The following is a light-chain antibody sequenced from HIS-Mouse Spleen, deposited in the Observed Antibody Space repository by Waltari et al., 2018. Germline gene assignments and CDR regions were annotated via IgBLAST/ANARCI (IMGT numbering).Light chain of an antibody. J-gene: IGLJ2*01. CDR3: AAWDDSLSGHVV. CDR1: SPNIGSNY. Sequence: QSVLTQPPSASGTPGQRVPIPCSGSSPNIGSNYVYWYQQLPGTAPKLLIYRNNQRPSGVPDRISGSKSGTSASLAISGLRSEDEADYYCAAWDDSLSGHVVFGGGTKLTVL. CDR2: RNN. V-gene: IGLV1-47*01.